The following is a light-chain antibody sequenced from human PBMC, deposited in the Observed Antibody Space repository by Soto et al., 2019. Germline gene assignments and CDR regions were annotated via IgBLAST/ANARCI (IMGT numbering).Light chain of an antibody. CDR2: DAS. J-gene: IGKJ4*01. Sequence: EIVMTQSPATVSVSPGERVTLSCRASQSIRTNVAWYQQKPGQALRLLIYDASTRATGLSSRFSASGSGTEFTLTISSLQSEDVATYYCQQYNDLAPLTFGGGTRLE. CDR1: QSIRTN. CDR3: QQYNDLAPLT. V-gene: IGKV3-15*01.